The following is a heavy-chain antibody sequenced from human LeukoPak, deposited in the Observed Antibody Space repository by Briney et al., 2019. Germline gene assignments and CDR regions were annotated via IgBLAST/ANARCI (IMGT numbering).Heavy chain of an antibody. J-gene: IGHJ5*02. Sequence: ASVKVSCKASGYTFTGYYMHWVRQAPGQGLEWIGWINPNSGGTNYAQKFQGRVTMTRDTSLSTAYMELSRLRSDDTAVYYCARDAGYSGYDSGDNWFDPWGQGTLVTVSS. CDR1: GYTFTGYY. CDR3: ARDAGYSGYDSGDNWFDP. V-gene: IGHV1-2*02. CDR2: INPNSGGT. D-gene: IGHD5-12*01.